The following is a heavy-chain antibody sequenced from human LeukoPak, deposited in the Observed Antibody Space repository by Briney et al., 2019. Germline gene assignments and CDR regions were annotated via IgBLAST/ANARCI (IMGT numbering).Heavy chain of an antibody. D-gene: IGHD4-17*01. CDR3: AKSYGDYELEYYFDY. J-gene: IGHJ4*02. Sequence: PGGSLRLSCAASGFTFSSYEMNWVRQAPGKGLEWVSYISSSGSTIYYADSVKGRFTISRDNAKNSLYLQMNSLRAEDTAVYYCAKSYGDYELEYYFDYWGQGTLVTVSS. CDR2: ISSSGSTI. CDR1: GFTFSSYE. V-gene: IGHV3-48*03.